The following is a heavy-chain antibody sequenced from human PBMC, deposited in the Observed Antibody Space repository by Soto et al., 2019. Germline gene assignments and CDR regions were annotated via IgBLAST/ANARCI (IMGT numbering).Heavy chain of an antibody. CDR3: ARGYYDFWTYDY. J-gene: IGHJ4*02. Sequence: SETLSLTCTVSGGSISSYYWSWIRQPPGKGLEWIGYIYYSGSTNYNPSLKSRVTISVDTSKNQFSLKLSSVTAADTAVYYCARGYYDFWTYDYWGQGTLVTVSS. CDR2: IYYSGST. D-gene: IGHD3-3*01. CDR1: GGSISSYY. V-gene: IGHV4-59*01.